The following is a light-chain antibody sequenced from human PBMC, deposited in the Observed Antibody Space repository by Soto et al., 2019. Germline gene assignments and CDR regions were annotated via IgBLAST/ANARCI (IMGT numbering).Light chain of an antibody. Sequence: EIVLTQSPGTLSLSPGERATLSCRSSQSLSSSYLAWYQQKPGQAPRLLIYGASSRATGIPDRFSGSGSGKDFTLTISRLEPEDFAVYYCQQCGNSPLSFGGGTKVEIK. J-gene: IGKJ4*01. CDR2: GAS. CDR3: QQCGNSPLS. V-gene: IGKV3-20*01. CDR1: QSLSSSY.